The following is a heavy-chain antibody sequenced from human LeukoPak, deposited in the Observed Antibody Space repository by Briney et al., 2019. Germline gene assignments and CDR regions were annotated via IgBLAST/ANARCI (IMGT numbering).Heavy chain of an antibody. CDR2: ISDSGGYT. Sequence: GGSLRLSCAASGFTFSSYAMSWVRQAPGKGLEWVSVISDSGGYTYYADSVKGRFTISRDNSKNTLYLQMNSLRADDTAVYYCAKGLKGDYRVFVYWGQGTLVTVSP. CDR3: AKGLKGDYRVFVY. V-gene: IGHV3-23*01. J-gene: IGHJ4*02. D-gene: IGHD4-11*01. CDR1: GFTFSSYA.